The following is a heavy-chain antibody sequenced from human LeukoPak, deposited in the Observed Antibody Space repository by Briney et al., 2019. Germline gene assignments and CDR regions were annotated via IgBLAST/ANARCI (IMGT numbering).Heavy chain of an antibody. CDR1: GDSINPYY. J-gene: IGHJ4*02. D-gene: IGHD6-25*01. CDR3: ARHISAASRFDY. CDR2: IFHSGSA. V-gene: IGHV4-59*08. Sequence: PSETLSLTCTVSGDSINPYYWSRIRQPPGRELEWIGYIFHSGSANYNPSLKSRVIISVDTPKNQLSLKLSSVTAADTAVYYCARHISAASRFDYWGQGSLVTVS.